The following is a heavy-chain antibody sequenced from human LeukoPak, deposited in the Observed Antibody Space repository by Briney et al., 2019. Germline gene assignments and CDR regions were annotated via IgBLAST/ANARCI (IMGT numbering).Heavy chain of an antibody. CDR1: GFTFSNYA. CDR2: ITSDGINQ. V-gene: IGHV3-30*04. Sequence: GGSLRLSCAASGFTFSNYAMHWVRQAPGKGLEWLAVITSDGINQHYADSVRGRLTISRDNSIKTLFLQMNSLGTDDTAVYYCASAGSYFTDYYFDYWGQGTLVTVSS. CDR3: ASAGSYFTDYYFDY. D-gene: IGHD3-10*01. J-gene: IGHJ4*02.